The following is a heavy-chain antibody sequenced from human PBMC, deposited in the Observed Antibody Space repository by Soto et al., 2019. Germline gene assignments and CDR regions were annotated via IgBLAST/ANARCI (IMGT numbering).Heavy chain of an antibody. V-gene: IGHV4-31*03. Sequence: TLSLTCTVSGGSISSGGYYWSWIRQHPGKGLEWIGYIYYSGSTYYNPSLKSRVTISVDTSKNQFSLKLSSVTAADTAVYYCARAGTDGYNYFDYWGQGTLVTVSS. CDR2: IYYSGST. CDR3: ARAGTDGYNYFDY. CDR1: GGSISSGGYY. D-gene: IGHD5-12*01. J-gene: IGHJ4*02.